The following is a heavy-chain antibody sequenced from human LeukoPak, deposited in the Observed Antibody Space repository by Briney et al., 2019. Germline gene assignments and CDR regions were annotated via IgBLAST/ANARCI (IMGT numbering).Heavy chain of an antibody. Sequence: GGSLRLSCAASGFTVSSNYMSWVRQAPGKGLEWVSVIYSGGSTFYADSVKGRFTMSRDNSKSTLFLQMNSLRAEDTAVYYCARIASGSYTDYWGQGTLVTVSS. CDR1: GFTVSSNY. J-gene: IGHJ4*02. D-gene: IGHD3-10*01. V-gene: IGHV3-53*01. CDR3: ARIASGSYTDY. CDR2: IYSGGST.